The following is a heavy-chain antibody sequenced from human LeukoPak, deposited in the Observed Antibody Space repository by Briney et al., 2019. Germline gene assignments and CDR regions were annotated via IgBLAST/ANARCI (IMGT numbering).Heavy chain of an antibody. CDR2: ISWNSGSI. V-gene: IGHV3-9*01. Sequence: GGSLRLSCAASGFTFDDYAMHWVRHVPGKGLGGVSGISWNSGSIVYADSVKGGLTISRDNAKKSLYLQMNSLRPEDTALCYFPLLYGSGSYYSDYWGQGTLVTVSS. J-gene: IGHJ4*02. CDR3: PLLYGSGSYYSDY. D-gene: IGHD3-10*01. CDR1: GFTFDDYA.